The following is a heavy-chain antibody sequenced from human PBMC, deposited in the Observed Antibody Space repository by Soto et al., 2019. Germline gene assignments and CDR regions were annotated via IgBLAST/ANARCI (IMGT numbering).Heavy chain of an antibody. CDR1: GFICSSYD. V-gene: IGHV3-23*01. CDR3: AKETATGGGAFDI. J-gene: IGHJ3*02. Sequence: GGSLRLSCAASGFICSSYDMSWVRQAPGKGLEWASTILVDGRTFYVDSVKGRFTISRDNSKNTVYLQMNSLTAEDTALYYCAKETATGGGAFDICGQGTMVTVSS. CDR2: ILVDGRT. D-gene: IGHD2-8*02.